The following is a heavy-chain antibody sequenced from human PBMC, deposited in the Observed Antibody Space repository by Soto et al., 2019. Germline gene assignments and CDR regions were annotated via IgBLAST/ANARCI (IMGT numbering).Heavy chain of an antibody. Sequence: QMQLVQSGPEVKKPGTSVKVSCKASGFTFTSSAVQWVRQARGQRLEWIGWIVVGSGNTNYAQKFQERVTITRDMYTRTADMELSSLRSEDTAVYYCAGQADYPPNYYYYYGMDVWGQGTTVTVSS. V-gene: IGHV1-58*01. CDR1: GFTFTSSA. CDR2: IVVGSGNT. CDR3: AGQADYPPNYYYYYGMDV. D-gene: IGHD3-16*01. J-gene: IGHJ6*02.